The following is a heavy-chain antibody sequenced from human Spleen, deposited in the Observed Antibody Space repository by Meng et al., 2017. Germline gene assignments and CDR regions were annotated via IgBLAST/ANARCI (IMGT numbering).Heavy chain of an antibody. V-gene: IGHV3-33*01. CDR3: ARIAFRSEYVWGSYRNPPDY. Sequence: GESLKISCAASGFTFSSYGMHWVRQAPGKGLEWVAVIWYDGSNKYYADSVKGRFTISRDNSKNTLYLQMNSLRAEDTAVYYCARIAFRSEYVWGSYRNPPDYWGQGTLVTVSS. CDR1: GFTFSSYG. CDR2: IWYDGSNK. D-gene: IGHD3-16*02. J-gene: IGHJ4*02.